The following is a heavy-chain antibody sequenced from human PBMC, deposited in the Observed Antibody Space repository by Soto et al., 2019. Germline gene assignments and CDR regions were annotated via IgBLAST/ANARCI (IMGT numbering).Heavy chain of an antibody. CDR1: GLTVSRTQ. CDR2: IYSAGST. J-gene: IGHJ4*01. D-gene: IGHD6-6*01. V-gene: IGHV3-53*01. Sequence: HPGGSLRLSCAVSGLTVSRTQMSWVRQAPGKGLQWVSVIYSAGSTYYANAMKGRFTISRDISENKIFLELNGLTVDDTAVYYCARAREQEYSSSIFFDYCGRGAVVTVYS. CDR3: ARAREQEYSSSIFFDY.